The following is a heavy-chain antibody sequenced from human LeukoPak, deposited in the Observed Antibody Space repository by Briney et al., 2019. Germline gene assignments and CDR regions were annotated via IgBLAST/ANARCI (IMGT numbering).Heavy chain of an antibody. V-gene: IGHV3-23*01. CDR2: ITGDGVTT. CDR1: GFPFSSSA. CDR3: AKERRRVDTSMIRSYYFDY. Sequence: TGGSLRLSCAASGFPFSSSAMSWVRQTPANGLEWVSSITGDGVTTYYADSVKGRFTTSRDNSKNVLFLQMNSLGAEDSASYFCAKERRRVDTSMIRSYYFDYWGQGTPVTVSS. D-gene: IGHD3-16*01. J-gene: IGHJ4*02.